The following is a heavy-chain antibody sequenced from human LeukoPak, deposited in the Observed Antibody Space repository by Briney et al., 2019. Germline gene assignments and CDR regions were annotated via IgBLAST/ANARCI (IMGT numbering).Heavy chain of an antibody. V-gene: IGHV3-7*01. CDR3: ASYCCFGASCQFWFY. CDR1: GLTFGSYW. J-gene: IGHJ4*02. D-gene: IGHD2-2*01. CDR2: IKVDGTEK. Sequence: PGGTLRLSCAASGLTFGSYWMTWVRQAPGKGLEWVANIKVDGTEKYYEDSVKGRFTVFRDNTKNSVYLQMNRLRAGDRAVYFCASYCCFGASCQFWFYWGQGILVTVSS.